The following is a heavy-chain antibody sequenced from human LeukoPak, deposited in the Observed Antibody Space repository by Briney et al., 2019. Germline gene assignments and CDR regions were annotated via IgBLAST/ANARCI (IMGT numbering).Heavy chain of an antibody. CDR3: ASCSSTSCYYFDY. J-gene: IGHJ4*02. CDR1: GFAFSSYA. D-gene: IGHD2-2*01. V-gene: IGHV3-30-3*01. CDR2: ISYDGSNK. Sequence: PGGSLRLSCAASGFAFSSYAMHWVRQAPGKGLEWVAVISYDGSNKFYADSVKGRFTLSRDNSKNTLYLQMNSLRAEDTAVYYCASCSSTSCYYFDYWGQGTLVTVSS.